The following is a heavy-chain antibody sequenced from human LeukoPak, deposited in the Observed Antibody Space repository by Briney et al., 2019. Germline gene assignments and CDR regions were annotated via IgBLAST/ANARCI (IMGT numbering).Heavy chain of an antibody. D-gene: IGHD2-15*01. V-gene: IGHV3-43D*03. CDR2: ILWDGGST. CDR1: GFTFDDYA. J-gene: IGHJ6*03. CDR3: AKAGRTYYYHYYMDV. Sequence: PGGSLRLSCAASGFTFDDYAIHWVRQAPGKGLEWVSLILWDGGSTYYADSVKGRFTISRDNSKNSLYLQMNSLRTEDTALYYCAKAGRTYYYHYYMDVWGKGTTVTVSS.